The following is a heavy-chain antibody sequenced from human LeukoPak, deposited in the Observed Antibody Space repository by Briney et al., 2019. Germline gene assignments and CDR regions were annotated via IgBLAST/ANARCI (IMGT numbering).Heavy chain of an antibody. D-gene: IGHD5-18*01. V-gene: IGHV1-18*01. CDR1: GYTFTSYG. CDR2: ISAYNGNT. J-gene: IGHJ5*02. CDR3: ARDKLAWGSNTAGPEFDP. Sequence: ASVKVSCKASGYTFTSYGISWVRQAPGQGLEWMGWISAYNGNTNYAQKLQGRVTMTTDTSTSTAYMELRSLRSDDTAVYYCARDKLAWGSNTAGPEFDPWGQGTLVTVSS.